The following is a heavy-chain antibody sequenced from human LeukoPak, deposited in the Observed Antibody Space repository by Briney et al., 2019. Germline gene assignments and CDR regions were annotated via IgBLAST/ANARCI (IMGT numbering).Heavy chain of an antibody. D-gene: IGHD1-1*01. CDR2: INPNSGGT. V-gene: IGHV1-2*02. CDR3: ATAVTTGTTNDAFDI. CDR1: GYTFTGYY. J-gene: IGHJ3*02. Sequence: ASVKVSCKAAGYTFTGYYMHRVRQAPGEGLEWMGWINPNSGGTNYAQKFQGRVTMTEDTSTDTAYMELSSLRSEDTAVYYCATAVTTGTTNDAFDIWGQGTMVTVSS.